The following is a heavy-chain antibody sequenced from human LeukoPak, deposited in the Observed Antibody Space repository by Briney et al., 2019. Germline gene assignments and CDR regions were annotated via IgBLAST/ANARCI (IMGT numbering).Heavy chain of an antibody. Sequence: GASVKDSCKASGYTFTSYGISWVRQAPGQGLELMGWISAYNGNTKYAQKLQGSVTMTTDTSTSTAYMELRSLRSDDTAVYYCAREEYYYDSSGYCPSHFDYWGQGTLVTVSS. CDR2: ISAYNGNT. CDR1: GYTFTSYG. V-gene: IGHV1-18*01. D-gene: IGHD3-22*01. CDR3: AREEYYYDSSGYCPSHFDY. J-gene: IGHJ4*02.